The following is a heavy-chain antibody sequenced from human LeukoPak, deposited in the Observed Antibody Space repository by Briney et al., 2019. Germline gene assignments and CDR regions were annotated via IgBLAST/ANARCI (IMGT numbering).Heavy chain of an antibody. D-gene: IGHD3-10*01. J-gene: IGHJ4*02. CDR1: GFTFSSYA. V-gene: IGHV3-23*01. CDR3: AKNIYGSGSYYDY. Sequence: GGSLRLSCAASGFTFSSYAMSWVRQAPGKGLEWVSAISGSGGSTYYADSVKGRFTISRGNSKNTLYLQMNSLRAEDTAVYYCAKNIYGSGSYYDYWGQGTLVTVSS. CDR2: ISGSGGST.